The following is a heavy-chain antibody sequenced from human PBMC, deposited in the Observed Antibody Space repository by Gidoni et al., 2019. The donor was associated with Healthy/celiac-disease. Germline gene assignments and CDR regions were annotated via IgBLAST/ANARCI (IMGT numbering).Heavy chain of an antibody. D-gene: IGHD2-15*01. J-gene: IGHJ5*02. Sequence: EVQLVQSGAEVKKPGESVKISCKGSGYSFTSYWIGWVRQMPGKGLEWVGIVYPGDSDTRYSPSFQGQVTISADKSISTAYLQWSSLKASDTAMYYCARLPEGSGGSCYRCDWFDPWGQGTQVTVSS. CDR1: GYSFTSYW. CDR3: ARLPEGSGGSCYRCDWFDP. CDR2: VYPGDSDT. V-gene: IGHV5-51*01.